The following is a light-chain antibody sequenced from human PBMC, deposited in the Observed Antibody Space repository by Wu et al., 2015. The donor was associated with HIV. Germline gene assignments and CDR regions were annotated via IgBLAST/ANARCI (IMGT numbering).Light chain of an antibody. CDR1: QDISSY. J-gene: IGKJ1*01. CDR3: QQYYSYPRT. Sequence: AIRITQSPSSLSASTGDRVTITCRASQDISSYLGWYQQKPGKAPKLLIHSASTLQSGVPSRFSGSGSGTDFTLTISCLQSEDFATYYCQQYYSYPRTFGQGIKVEVK. V-gene: IGKV1-8*01. CDR2: SAS.